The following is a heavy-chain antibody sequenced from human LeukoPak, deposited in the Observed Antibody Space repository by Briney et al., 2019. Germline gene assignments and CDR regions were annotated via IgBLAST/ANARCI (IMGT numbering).Heavy chain of an antibody. D-gene: IGHD4-23*01. V-gene: IGHV3-23*01. CDR2: ISGSGGST. CDR1: GFTFSSYE. Sequence: GGSLRLSCAASGFTFSSYEMNWVRQAPGKGLGWVSTISGSGGSTYYADPVKGRFTISRDNSKNTLYLQMNSLRAEDTAVYYCASGRWSYRGDFDYWGQGTLVTVSS. J-gene: IGHJ4*02. CDR3: ASGRWSYRGDFDY.